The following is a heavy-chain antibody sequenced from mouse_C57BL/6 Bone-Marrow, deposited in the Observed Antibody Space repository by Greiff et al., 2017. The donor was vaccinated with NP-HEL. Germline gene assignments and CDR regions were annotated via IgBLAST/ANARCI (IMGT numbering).Heavy chain of an antibody. CDR2: ISDGGSYT. V-gene: IGHV5-4*01. CDR1: GFTFSSYA. CDR3: ARSRSSYAMDY. J-gene: IGHJ4*01. Sequence: EVQVVESGGGLVKPGGSLKLSCAASGFTFSSYAMSWVRQTPEKRLEWVATISDGGSYTYYPDNVKGRFTISRDNAKNNLYLQMSHLKSEDTAMYYCARSRSSYAMDYWGQGTSVTVSS. D-gene: IGHD1-1*01.